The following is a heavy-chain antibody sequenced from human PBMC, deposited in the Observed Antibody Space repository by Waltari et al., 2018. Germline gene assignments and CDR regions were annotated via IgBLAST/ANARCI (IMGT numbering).Heavy chain of an antibody. J-gene: IGHJ5*02. CDR3: ARGLGYCSSTSCQRGDWFDP. V-gene: IGHV1-69*12. D-gene: IGHD2-2*01. CDR2: IIPIFGTA. Sequence: QVQLVQSGAEVKKPGSSVKVSCKASGGTFSSYAISWVRPAPGQGLEWMGGIIPIFGTANYAQKFQGRVTITADESTSTAYMELSSLRSEDTAVYYCARGLGYCSSTSCQRGDWFDPWGQGTLVTVSS. CDR1: GGTFSSYA.